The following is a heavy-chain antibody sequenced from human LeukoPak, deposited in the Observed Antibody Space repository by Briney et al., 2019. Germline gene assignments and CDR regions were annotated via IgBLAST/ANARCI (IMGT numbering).Heavy chain of an antibody. J-gene: IGHJ5*02. CDR3: AKDRWTIFGVSSGVGWFDH. Sequence: PGGSLRLSCAASGFTFDDYAMHWVRQRPGKGLEWVSGISSNSDAVAYADSLKGRFTISRDNAKNSLYLQMNSLRDEDTAFYCCAKDRWTIFGVSSGVGWFDHWGQGTLVSVSS. CDR1: GFTFDDYA. D-gene: IGHD3-3*01. V-gene: IGHV3-9*01. CDR2: ISSNSDAV.